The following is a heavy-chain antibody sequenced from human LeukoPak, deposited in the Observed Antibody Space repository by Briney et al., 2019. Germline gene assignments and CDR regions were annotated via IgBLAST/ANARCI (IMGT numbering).Heavy chain of an antibody. J-gene: IGHJ4*02. V-gene: IGHV3-23*01. CDR2: ISSSGAST. Sequence: GGSLRLSCAASGFTFSSYAMSWVRQAPGKGLGWVSAISSSGASTSYADSVKGRFTISRDNSKNTLYLQMNSLRAEDAAVYYCAKDRRGVTMVTMFRYWGQGTLVTVSS. D-gene: IGHD4-17*01. CDR3: AKDRRGVTMVTMFRY. CDR1: GFTFSSYA.